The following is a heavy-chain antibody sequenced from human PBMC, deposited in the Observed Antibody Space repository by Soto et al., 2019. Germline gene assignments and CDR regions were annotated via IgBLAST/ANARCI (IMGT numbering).Heavy chain of an antibody. CDR2: ISSSGSYI. Sequence: PGGSLSLSCAASGFTFSSYSMNWVRQAPGKGLEWVSSISSSGSYIYYADSVKGRFTISRDNAKNSLYLQMNSLRAEDTAVYYCAMGESLRLLEWLSGYWGQGTLVTVSS. D-gene: IGHD3-3*01. CDR1: GFTFSSYS. J-gene: IGHJ4*02. CDR3: AMGESLRLLEWLSGY. V-gene: IGHV3-21*04.